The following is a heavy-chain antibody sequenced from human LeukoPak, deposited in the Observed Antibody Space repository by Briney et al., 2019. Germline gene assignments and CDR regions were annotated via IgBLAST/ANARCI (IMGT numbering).Heavy chain of an antibody. V-gene: IGHV3-48*01. CDR1: GFPFNTYS. CDR2: ISSSSLTI. Sequence: GGSLRLSCAASGFPFNTYSMNWVRQAPGKGLEWVSYISSSSLTIYYADSVKGRFTASRDNAKDSLFLQMSSLRAEDTALYYCARVTGTTSVVMDSWGQGTLVTVSS. D-gene: IGHD1-7*01. CDR3: ARVTGTTSVVMDS. J-gene: IGHJ5*02.